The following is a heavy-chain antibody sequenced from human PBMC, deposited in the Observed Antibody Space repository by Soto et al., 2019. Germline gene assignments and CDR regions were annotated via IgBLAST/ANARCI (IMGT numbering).Heavy chain of an antibody. CDR2: INHSGST. V-gene: IGHV4-34*01. CDR1: GCSISSYY. D-gene: IGHD3-10*01. CDR3: ARDRATMVRGVIPRWFDP. Sequence: SETLSLTCTVSGCSISSYYWSWIRQPPGKGLEWIGEINHSGSTNYNPSLKSRVTISVDTSKNQFSLKLSSVTAADTAVYYCARDRATMVRGVIPRWFDPWGQGTLVTVSS. J-gene: IGHJ5*02.